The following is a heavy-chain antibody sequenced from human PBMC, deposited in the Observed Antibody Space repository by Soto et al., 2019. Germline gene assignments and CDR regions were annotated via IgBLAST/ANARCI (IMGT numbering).Heavy chain of an antibody. CDR2: I. D-gene: IGHD3-9*01. Sequence: EVQLVQSGAEVKKPGESLMISCKGSGYSFTSYWIGWVRQMPGKGLEWMGIIYSPSFQGQVTISADKSISTAYLQWSSLKASDTAMYYCARHGVGDILTGQPDYWGQGTLVTVSS. CDR1: GYSFTSYW. J-gene: IGHJ4*02. V-gene: IGHV5-51*01. CDR3: ARHGVGDILTGQPDY.